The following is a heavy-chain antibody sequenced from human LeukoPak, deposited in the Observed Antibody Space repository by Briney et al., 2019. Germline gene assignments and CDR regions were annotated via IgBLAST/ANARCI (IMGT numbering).Heavy chain of an antibody. CDR3: ARDYSSGIDC. V-gene: IGHV4-4*07. Sequence: SETLSLTCTVSGVFISSYYWSWIRQPAGKGLEWIGRIYISGNTNYNPSLKSRVTMSVDTSKNQFSLKLSSVTAADTAVYYCARDYSSGIDCWGQGTLVTVSS. D-gene: IGHD6-19*01. CDR1: GVFISSYY. J-gene: IGHJ4*02. CDR2: IYISGNT.